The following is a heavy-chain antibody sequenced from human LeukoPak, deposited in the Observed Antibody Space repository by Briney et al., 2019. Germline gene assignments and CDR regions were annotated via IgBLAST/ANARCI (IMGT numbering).Heavy chain of an antibody. D-gene: IGHD2-15*01. CDR2: INPNSGGT. V-gene: IGHV1-2*02. Sequence: GASVKVSCKASGYTFTGYYMHWVRQAPGQGLEWMGWINPNSGGTNYAQKCQGRVTMTRYTSISTAYMELSRLRSDDTAVYYCAPPSTAGSWPFDYWGQGTLVTVSS. CDR3: APPSTAGSWPFDY. CDR1: GYTFTGYY. J-gene: IGHJ4*02.